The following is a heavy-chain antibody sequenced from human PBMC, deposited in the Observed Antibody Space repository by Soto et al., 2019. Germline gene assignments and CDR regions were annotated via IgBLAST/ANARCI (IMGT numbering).Heavy chain of an antibody. V-gene: IGHV1-69*01. CDR1: GGTFSSYA. D-gene: IGHD3-9*01. J-gene: IGHJ4*02. CDR2: IIPIFGTA. Sequence: QVQLVQSGAEVKKPGSSVKVSCKASGGTFSSYAISWVRQAPGQGLEWMGGIIPIFGTANYAQKFQGRVTITADESTSTAYMELSSLRSEDTAVYYCARTVLRYFDWLFYYFDYWGQGILVTVSS. CDR3: ARTVLRYFDWLFYYFDY.